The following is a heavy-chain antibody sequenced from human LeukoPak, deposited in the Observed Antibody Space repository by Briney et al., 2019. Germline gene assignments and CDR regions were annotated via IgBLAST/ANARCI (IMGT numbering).Heavy chain of an antibody. CDR3: ARGVPKTSYYYYYMDV. CDR2: ISGSGFTI. J-gene: IGHJ6*03. CDR1: GFTLSNYS. Sequence: QPGGSLRLSCAVSGFTLSNYSMNCVRQAPGKGLEWISYISGSGFTIHYADSVKGRFTISRDNAKNSLYLQMNSLRAEDTAVYYCARGVPKTSYYYYYMDVWGKGTTVTVSS. D-gene: IGHD4-11*01. V-gene: IGHV3-48*01.